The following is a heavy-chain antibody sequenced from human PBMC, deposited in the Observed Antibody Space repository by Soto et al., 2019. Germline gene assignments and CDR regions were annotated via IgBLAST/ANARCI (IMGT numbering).Heavy chain of an antibody. CDR1: GFTVGNTY. V-gene: IGHV3-53*01. CDR2: IYSGGST. CDR3: AKVWSGTYRYIDS. J-gene: IGHJ4*02. D-gene: IGHD3-3*01. Sequence: PGGSLRLSCEASGFTVGNTYMTWVRQSPGKGLEWVSAIYSGGSTLYADSVKGRFTISRDTSKNTLDLQMNSLRVEDTAVYYCAKVWSGTYRYIDSWGQGTMVTVSS.